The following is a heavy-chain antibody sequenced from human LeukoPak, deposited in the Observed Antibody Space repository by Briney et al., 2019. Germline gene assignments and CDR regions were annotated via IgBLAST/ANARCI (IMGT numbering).Heavy chain of an antibody. V-gene: IGHV1-18*01. CDR3: ARHAGSSGWYPRYFDL. J-gene: IGHJ2*01. CDR1: GYTFTSYG. CDR2: INPYNGNV. D-gene: IGHD6-19*01. Sequence: ASVKVSCKASGYTFTSYGISWVRQAPGQGLEWMGSINPYNGNVEQGKRVQGRVLMTTDTSTTTVYLELTNLRSGDTAVYYCARHAGSSGWYPRYFDLWGRGTLVTVSS.